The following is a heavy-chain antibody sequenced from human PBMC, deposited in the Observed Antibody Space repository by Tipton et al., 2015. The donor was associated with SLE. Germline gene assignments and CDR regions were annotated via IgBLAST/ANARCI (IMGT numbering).Heavy chain of an antibody. J-gene: IGHJ6*03. V-gene: IGHV4-38-2*01. Sequence: TLSLTCAVSGYSISSGYYWGWIRQPPGKGLEWIGTIYHSGSTYYNPSLKSRVTISLDTPKNQFSLKLSSVTAADTAVYYCARQCSSSVLDYYYYYMDVWGKGTTVTVSS. CDR1: GYSISSGYY. D-gene: IGHD6-6*01. CDR3: ARQCSSSVLDYYYYYMDV. CDR2: IYHSGST.